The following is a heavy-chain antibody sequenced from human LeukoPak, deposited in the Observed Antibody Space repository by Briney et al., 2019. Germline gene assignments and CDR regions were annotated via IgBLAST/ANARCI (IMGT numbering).Heavy chain of an antibody. CDR3: ARLDSSGPLFDY. V-gene: IGHV1-18*01. J-gene: IGHJ4*02. CDR1: GYTFTSYG. Sequence: WASVKVSCKASGYTFTSYGISWVRQAPGQGLEWMGWISAYNGNTNYAQKLQGRVTMTTDTSTSTAYMELRGLRSDDTAVYYCARLDSSGPLFDYWGQGTLVTVSS. CDR2: ISAYNGNT. D-gene: IGHD3-22*01.